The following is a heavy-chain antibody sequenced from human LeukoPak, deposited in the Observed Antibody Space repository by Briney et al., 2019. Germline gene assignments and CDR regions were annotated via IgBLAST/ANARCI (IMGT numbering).Heavy chain of an antibody. CDR2: ISAYNGNT. CDR1: GYTFTSYG. D-gene: IGHD2-21*01. Sequence: ASVKVSCKASGYTFTSYGISWVRQAPGQGLEWMGWISAYNGNTNYAQKLQGRVTMTTDTSTSTAYMELRSLRSDDTAVYYCARDCRALVVGGGGDCYDAFDIWGQGTMVTVSS. J-gene: IGHJ3*02. CDR3: ARDCRALVVGGGGDCYDAFDI. V-gene: IGHV1-18*01.